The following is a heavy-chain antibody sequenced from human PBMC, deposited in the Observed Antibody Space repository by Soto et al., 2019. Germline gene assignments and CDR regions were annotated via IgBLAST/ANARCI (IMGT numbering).Heavy chain of an antibody. CDR3: ARYDQSDYPIKRNSFDY. Sequence: PSETLSLTCSVSGGSISNYYWSWFRQPAGKGLEWIGHIYSSGITSYNPSLKSRVTVSLDTSQKQFSLELTSVTAADTAIYYCARYDQSDYPIKRNSFDYWGPGTLVTVSS. J-gene: IGHJ4*02. CDR1: GGSISNYY. D-gene: IGHD4-17*01. CDR2: IYSSGIT. V-gene: IGHV4-4*07.